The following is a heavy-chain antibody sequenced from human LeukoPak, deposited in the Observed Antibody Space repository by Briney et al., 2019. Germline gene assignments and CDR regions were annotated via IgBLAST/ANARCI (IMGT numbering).Heavy chain of an antibody. Sequence: PGGSLRLSCAASGFIFRKYVMSWVRQAPGKGLEWVSAITSGGTSTYYADSVKGRFTISRDNAKNSLYLQMNSLRAEDTAVYYCARESSGYSYGYDYWGQGTLVTVSS. D-gene: IGHD5-18*01. CDR3: ARESSGYSYGYDY. V-gene: IGHV3-11*01. CDR1: GFIFRKYV. CDR2: ITSGGTST. J-gene: IGHJ4*02.